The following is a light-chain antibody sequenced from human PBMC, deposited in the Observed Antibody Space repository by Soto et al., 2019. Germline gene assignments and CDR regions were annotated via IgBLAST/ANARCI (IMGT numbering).Light chain of an antibody. CDR3: LLSFGDGISV. CDR1: TGDVSSGQS. CDR2: DTV. V-gene: IGLV7-46*01. Sequence: QAVVTQEPSLTVSPGGTVTLTGGSSTGDVSSGQSACWFQQKPGQAPRTLIYDTVNQHSWTPARFSGSLLGDKAALTLSGAQPEDDAEYFCLLSFGDGISVFGTGTKVTVL. J-gene: IGLJ1*01.